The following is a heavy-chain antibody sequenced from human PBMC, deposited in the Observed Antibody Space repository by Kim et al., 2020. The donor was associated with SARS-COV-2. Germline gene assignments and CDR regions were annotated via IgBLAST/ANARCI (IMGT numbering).Heavy chain of an antibody. Sequence: VEPVQGRLTLSRDNGKNYMYLQRNSLRAEDTAVYYCARVRGGDSGNWFDPWGQGTLVTVSS. D-gene: IGHD2-21*02. J-gene: IGHJ5*02. CDR3: ARVRGGDSGNWFDP. V-gene: IGHV3-7*01.